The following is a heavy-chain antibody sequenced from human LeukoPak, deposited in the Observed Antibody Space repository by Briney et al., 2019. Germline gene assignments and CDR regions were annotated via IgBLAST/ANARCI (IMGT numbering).Heavy chain of an antibody. CDR1: GYTFTGYY. D-gene: IGHD1-26*01. Sequence: GASVKVSCKASGYTFTGYYMHWVRQAPGQGLEWMGWINPNSGGTNYAQKFRGRVTMTRDTSISTAYMELSRLRSDDTAVYYRANIVGATRVGYWGQGTLVTVSS. CDR2: INPNSGGT. V-gene: IGHV1-2*02. CDR3: ANIVGATRVGY. J-gene: IGHJ4*02.